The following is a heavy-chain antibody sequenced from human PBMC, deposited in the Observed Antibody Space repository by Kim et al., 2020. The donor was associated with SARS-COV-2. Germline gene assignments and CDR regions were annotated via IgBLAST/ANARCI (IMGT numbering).Heavy chain of an antibody. CDR2: IYYSGRT. CDR3: ARAEESSGWMYFDY. V-gene: IGHV4-61*01. D-gene: IGHD6-19*01. J-gene: IGHJ4*02. CDR1: GGSVSSGSYY. Sequence: SETLSLTCTVSGGSVSSGSYYWSWIRQPPGKGLEWIGYIYYSGRTNYNPSHKSRVTISVDTSKNQFSLKLSSVTAADTAVYYCARAEESSGWMYFDYWGRGTQVTVSS.